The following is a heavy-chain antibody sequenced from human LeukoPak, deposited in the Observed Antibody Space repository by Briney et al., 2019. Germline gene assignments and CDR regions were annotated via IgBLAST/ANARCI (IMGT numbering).Heavy chain of an antibody. CDR3: VRVGLYSSFDLDY. D-gene: IGHD6-6*01. CDR1: GFTFSDYY. J-gene: IGHJ4*02. Sequence: GGSLRLSCAASGFTFSDYYMSWVRQTPGKGLEWVSVISGGGGSTYYADSVKGRFTISRDNSKNTLHLQMNSLRVEDTAVYYCVRVGLYSSFDLDYWGLGTQVTVSS. CDR2: ISGGGGST. V-gene: IGHV3-23*01.